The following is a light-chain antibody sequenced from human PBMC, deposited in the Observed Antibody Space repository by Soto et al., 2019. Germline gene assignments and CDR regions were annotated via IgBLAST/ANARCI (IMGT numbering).Light chain of an antibody. CDR2: DVS. Sequence: QSALTQPASVSGSPGQSITISCTGTSSDVGGYNYVSWYQQHPGKAPKLMIYDVSYRPSGVSNRFSGSKSGNTASLTISGLQAEDVADYYSSSYINSSTLEVFLTGTNVNV. CDR1: SSDVGGYNY. J-gene: IGLJ1*01. V-gene: IGLV2-14*03. CDR3: SSYINSSTLEV.